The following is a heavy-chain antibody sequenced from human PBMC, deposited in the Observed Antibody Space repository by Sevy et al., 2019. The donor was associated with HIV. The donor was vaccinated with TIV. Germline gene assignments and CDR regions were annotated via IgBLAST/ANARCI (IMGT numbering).Heavy chain of an antibody. V-gene: IGHV1-24*01. D-gene: IGHD3-22*01. CDR3: ATTKDYYDSSGCPFDY. J-gene: IGHJ4*02. Sequence: ASVKVSCKVSGYTLTELSMHWVRQAPGKGLEWMGSFDPEDGETIYAQKFQVRVTMTEDTSADTAYMELSSLRSEDTAVYFCATTKDYYDSSGCPFDYWGQGTLVTVSS. CDR2: FDPEDGET. CDR1: GYTLTELS.